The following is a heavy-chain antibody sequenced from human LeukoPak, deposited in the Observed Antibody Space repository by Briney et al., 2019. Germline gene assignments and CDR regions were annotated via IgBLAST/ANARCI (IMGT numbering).Heavy chain of an antibody. CDR1: GFIFQNFA. Sequence: GGSLRLSGDATGFIFQNFAMSWVRQAPGKGLEWVSSISAGGGDTNYVDSLKGRFTISRDNAKNVLYLQMNSLRTEDTAIYYCAKRRLVRGFFDYWGQGILVTVSS. CDR2: ISAGGGDT. D-gene: IGHD3-9*01. CDR3: AKRRLVRGFFDY. V-gene: IGHV3-23*01. J-gene: IGHJ4*02.